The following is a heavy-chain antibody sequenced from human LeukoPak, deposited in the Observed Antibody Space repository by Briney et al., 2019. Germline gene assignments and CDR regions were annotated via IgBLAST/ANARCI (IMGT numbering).Heavy chain of an antibody. CDR2: ISWNSGSI. CDR3: AKDFGRSAYDRPFDY. V-gene: IGHV3-9*01. J-gene: IGHJ4*02. D-gene: IGHD5-12*01. CDR1: GFTFDDYA. Sequence: GGSLRLSCAASGFTFDDYAMHWVRQAPGKGLEWVSGISWNSGSIAYADSVKGRFTISRDNAKNSLYLQMNSLRAEDTALYYCAKDFGRSAYDRPFDYWGQGTLVTVSS.